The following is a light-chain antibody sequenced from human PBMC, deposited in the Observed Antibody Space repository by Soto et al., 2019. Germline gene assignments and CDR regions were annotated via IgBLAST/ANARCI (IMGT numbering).Light chain of an antibody. CDR2: GNS. J-gene: IGLJ1*01. V-gene: IGLV1-40*01. CDR3: QSYDSSLSGYV. Sequence: QSVLTQPPSASGTPGQRVTFSCSGSSSNIGINTVHWYQQLPGTAPKLLIYGNSNRPSGVPDRFSGSKSGTSASLAITGLQAEDEADYYCQSYDSSLSGYVFGTGTKVTVL. CDR1: SSNIGINT.